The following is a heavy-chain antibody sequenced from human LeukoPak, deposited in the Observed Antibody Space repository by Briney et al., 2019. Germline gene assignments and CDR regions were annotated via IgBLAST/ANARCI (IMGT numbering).Heavy chain of an antibody. J-gene: IGHJ6*04. CDR1: GFTFGFTFSSYT. CDR3: AELGITMIGGV. CDR2: ISSSSGTI. Sequence: GGSLRLSCAASGFTFGFTFSSYTMNWVRQAPGKGLEWVSYISSSSGTIYYADSVKGRFTISRDNAKNSLYLQMNSLRAEDTAVYYCAELGITMIGGVWGKGTTVTISS. D-gene: IGHD3-10*02. V-gene: IGHV3-48*04.